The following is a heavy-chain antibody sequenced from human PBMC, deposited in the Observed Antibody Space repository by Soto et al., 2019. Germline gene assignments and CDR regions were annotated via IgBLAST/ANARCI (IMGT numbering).Heavy chain of an antibody. Sequence: SETLSLTCTVPGGSIRNGDYYWGWIRQPPGKGLEWIGYVYYSGTTYSHPSLNSRVSISVDTSEIQFSLRLTSVTAADTAVYYCVTVNLVGAAYYFDYWGPGTLVTVS. CDR1: GGSIRNGDYY. CDR3: VTVNLVGAAYYFDY. J-gene: IGHJ4*02. D-gene: IGHD1-26*01. V-gene: IGHV4-30-4*01. CDR2: VYYSGTT.